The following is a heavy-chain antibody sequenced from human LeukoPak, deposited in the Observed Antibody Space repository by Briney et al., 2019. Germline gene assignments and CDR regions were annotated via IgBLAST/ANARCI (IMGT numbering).Heavy chain of an antibody. CDR3: ARGGPGLRYFDWSLSGSVDNWFDP. J-gene: IGHJ5*02. CDR2: ISAYNGNT. Sequence: ASVKVSCKASGYTFTSYGISWVRQAPGQGLEWMGWISAYNGNTNYAQKLQGRVTMTTDTSTSTAYMELRSLRSDDTAVYYCARGGPGLRYFDWSLSGSVDNWFDPWGQGTLVTVSS. D-gene: IGHD3-9*01. CDR1: GYTFTSYG. V-gene: IGHV1-18*01.